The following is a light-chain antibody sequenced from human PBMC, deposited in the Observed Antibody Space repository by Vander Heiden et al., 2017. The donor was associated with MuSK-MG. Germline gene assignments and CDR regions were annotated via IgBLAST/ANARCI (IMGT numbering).Light chain of an antibody. CDR1: QSITTY. CDR2: AAS. J-gene: IGKJ4*01. V-gene: IGKV1-39*01. Sequence: DIQMTQSPSSLSASVGDRFTITCRASQSITTYLNWYQQKPGKAPRLLIYAASTLQSGVPSRFSGGGSGTDFTLTISRLQPGDFATYYCQQSDGTPRTFGGGTKVEIK. CDR3: QQSDGTPRT.